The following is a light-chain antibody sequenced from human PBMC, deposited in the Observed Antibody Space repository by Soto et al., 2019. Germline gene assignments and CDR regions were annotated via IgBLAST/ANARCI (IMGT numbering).Light chain of an antibody. V-gene: IGLV1-44*01. Sequence: QSVLTQPPSASGTPGQRVTISCSGSSSNIGSNTVNWYQQLPGTAPKLLIYSNNQRPSGVPDRFSGSKSGTSASLAISGLQSEDEADYYCAAWDDSINGPVFGGGTQLTVL. CDR3: AAWDDSINGPV. CDR1: SSNIGSNT. J-gene: IGLJ2*01. CDR2: SNN.